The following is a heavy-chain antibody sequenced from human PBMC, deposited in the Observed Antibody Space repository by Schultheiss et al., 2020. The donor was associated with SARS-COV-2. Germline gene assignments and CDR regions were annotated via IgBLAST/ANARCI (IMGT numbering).Heavy chain of an antibody. D-gene: IGHD3-10*01. CDR3: ARVGRSYYGSGSPNWFDP. CDR1: GASFSSYY. Sequence: SETLSLTCAVYGASFSSYYWSWIRQPPGKGLEWIGYIYYSGSTNYNPSLKSRVTISVDTSKNQFSLKLSSVTAADTAVYYCARVGRSYYGSGSPNWFDPWGQGTLVTVSS. J-gene: IGHJ5*02. CDR2: IYYSGST. V-gene: IGHV4-59*01.